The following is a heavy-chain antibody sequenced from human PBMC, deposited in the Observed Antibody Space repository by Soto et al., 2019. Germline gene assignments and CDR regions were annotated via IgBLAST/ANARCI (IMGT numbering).Heavy chain of an antibody. V-gene: IGHV3-53*02. CDR3: ARDCCRGRHYAH. J-gene: IGHJ4*02. D-gene: IGHD1-26*01. CDR1: VFNVSSSY. CDR2: IYSDGTT. Sequence: EVHLVETGGDLILPGGSLRLSCSTSVFNVSSSYMSWVRQAPGKGLEWVSSIYSDGTTDYADSVKGRFTISRDSSRNMVFLQMKGLRGEDTAVYYCARDCCRGRHYAHWGQGSLVTVSS.